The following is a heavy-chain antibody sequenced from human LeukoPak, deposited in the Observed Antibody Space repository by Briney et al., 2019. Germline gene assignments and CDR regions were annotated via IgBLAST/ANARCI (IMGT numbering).Heavy chain of an antibody. CDR1: GGSISSDVHY. J-gene: IGHJ6*02. CDR3: TRRGSGNGGTYAGMDV. Sequence: TSSETLSLTCTVAGGSISSDVHYWDWIRQAPGKGLEWIGSLLYNGNTWYNPSPESRVTISVDTSENQFSLRLTSVNAADTALYFCTRRGSGNGGTYAGMDVWGPGTSVTVSS. D-gene: IGHD1-26*01. CDR2: LLYNGNT. V-gene: IGHV4-39*01.